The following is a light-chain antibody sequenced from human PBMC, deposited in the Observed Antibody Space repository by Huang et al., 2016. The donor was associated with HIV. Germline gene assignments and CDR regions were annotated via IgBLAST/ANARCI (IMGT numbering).Light chain of an antibody. CDR3: LQYDSLPPWT. V-gene: IGKV1-33*01. Sequence: DIQMTQSPSSLSASVGDRVTITCQASQDISNYLNWYQQKPGKAPKLLIFDASNLETGVPSRFSGSGSGTEFTFTISSLQPEDIATYYCLQYDSLPPWTFGQGTKVEIK. CDR1: QDISNY. J-gene: IGKJ1*01. CDR2: DAS.